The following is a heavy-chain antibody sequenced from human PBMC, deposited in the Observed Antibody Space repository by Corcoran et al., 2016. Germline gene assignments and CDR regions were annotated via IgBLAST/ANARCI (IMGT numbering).Heavy chain of an antibody. CDR3: ALAQLRGQLAPDY. Sequence: QVQLQQWGAGLLKPSETLSLTCAVYDGSFSGYYWSWIRQPPGKGLEWIGEINHSGSTNYNPSLKSRVTISVDKSKNQFSRKLSSVTAADTAVYCCALAQLRGQLAPDYWGQGTLVTVSS. J-gene: IGHJ4*02. V-gene: IGHV4-34*01. D-gene: IGHD2-2*01. CDR2: INHSGST. CDR1: DGSFSGYY.